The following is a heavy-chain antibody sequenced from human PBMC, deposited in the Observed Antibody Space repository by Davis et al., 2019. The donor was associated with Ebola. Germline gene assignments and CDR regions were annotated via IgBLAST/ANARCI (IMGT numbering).Heavy chain of an antibody. J-gene: IGHJ4*02. Sequence: SETLSLTCTVSGGSISSYYWSWIRQPPGKGLEWIGSIYYSGSTYYNPSLKSRVTISVDTSKNQFSLKLSSVTAADTAVYYCARHLRIQLWQSGFDYWGQGTLVTVSS. CDR2: IYYSGST. V-gene: IGHV4-59*05. CDR3: ARHLRIQLWQSGFDY. D-gene: IGHD5-18*01. CDR1: GGSISSYY.